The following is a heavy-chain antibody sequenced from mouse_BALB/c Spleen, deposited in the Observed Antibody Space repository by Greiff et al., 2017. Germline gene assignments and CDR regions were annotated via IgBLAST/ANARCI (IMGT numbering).Heavy chain of an antibody. CDR1: GFTFTDYY. V-gene: IGHV7-3*02. Sequence: EVKLMESGGGLVQPGGSLRLSCATSGFTFTDYYMSWVRQPPGKALEWLGFIRNKANGYTTEYSASVKGRFTISRDNSQSILYLQMNTLRAEDSATYYCARELPRYWYFDVWGAGTTVTVSS. J-gene: IGHJ1*01. CDR2: IRNKANGYTT. CDR3: ARELPRYWYFDV.